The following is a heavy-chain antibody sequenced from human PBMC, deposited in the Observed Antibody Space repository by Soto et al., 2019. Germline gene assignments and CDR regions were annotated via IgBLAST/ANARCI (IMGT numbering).Heavy chain of an antibody. V-gene: IGHV3-30*18. CDR3: AKGGRQWLVTSDFNH. J-gene: IGHJ4*02. D-gene: IGHD6-19*01. CDR2: VSHDGRNT. Sequence: VQLVESGGGVVQPGRSLRLSCAASGFTFSDYAMHWVRQAAGKGLEWVAVVSHDGRNTHYADSVKGRFTISRDSSKNTVSLEMTSLRAQDTAVYYCAKGGRQWLVTSDFNHWGQGALVTVSS. CDR1: GFTFSDYA.